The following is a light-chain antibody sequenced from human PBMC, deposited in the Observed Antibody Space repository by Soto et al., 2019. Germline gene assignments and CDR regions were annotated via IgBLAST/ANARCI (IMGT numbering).Light chain of an antibody. CDR3: ASYTATGTVL. CDR1: GSDIGGYNS. Sequence: QSALTQPASVSGSPGQSITISCTGTGSDIGGYNSVSWFQQHPGKAPKLMIYDVTHRPSGVSDRFSASKFDNTASLTISGLQAEDEAEYFGASYTATGTVLFCAGAQVTVL. J-gene: IGLJ2*01. CDR2: DVT. V-gene: IGLV2-14*03.